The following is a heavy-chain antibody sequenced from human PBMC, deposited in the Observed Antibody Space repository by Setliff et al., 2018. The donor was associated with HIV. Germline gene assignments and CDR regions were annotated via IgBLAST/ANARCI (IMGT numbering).Heavy chain of an antibody. D-gene: IGHD2-2*01. CDR3: ASPYCSSPSCYVDYYYYGLDL. Sequence: GGSLRLSCAASGFTFSSYSMNWVRQAPGKGLEWVSSISSSSGYIYYADSVKGRFTISRDNAKSSLYLQMNSLRAEDTAVYYCASPYCSSPSCYVDYYYYGLDLWGQGTTVTVSS. CDR1: GFTFSSYS. V-gene: IGHV3-21*01. CDR2: ISSSSGYI. J-gene: IGHJ6*02.